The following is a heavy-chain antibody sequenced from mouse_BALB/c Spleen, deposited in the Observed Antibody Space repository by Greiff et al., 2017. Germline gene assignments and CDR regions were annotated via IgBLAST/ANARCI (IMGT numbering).Heavy chain of an antibody. CDR3: ARSYYYGSSSDY. Sequence: QVQLQQSGAELVRPGTSVKVSCKASGYAFTNYLIEWVKQRPGQGLEWIGVINPGSGGTNYNEKFKGKATLTADKSSSTAYMQLSSLTSDDSAVYFCARSYYYGSSSDYWGQGTTLTVSS. J-gene: IGHJ2*01. V-gene: IGHV1-54*01. CDR2: INPGSGGT. CDR1: GYAFTNYL. D-gene: IGHD1-1*01.